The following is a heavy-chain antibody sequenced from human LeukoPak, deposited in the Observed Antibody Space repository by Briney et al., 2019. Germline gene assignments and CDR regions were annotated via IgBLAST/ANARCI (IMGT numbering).Heavy chain of an antibody. V-gene: IGHV4-59*01. J-gene: IGHJ4*02. D-gene: IGHD4-17*01. CDR3: AREADYGDPKGFDY. Sequence: SETLSLTCTVSGGSISSYYWSWIRQPPGKGLEWSGNIYHSGSTNSNPSLKSRVTTSVDTSKNQFSLKLSSVTAADTAVYYCAREADYGDPKGFDYWGQGTLVTVSS. CDR1: GGSISSYY. CDR2: IYHSGST.